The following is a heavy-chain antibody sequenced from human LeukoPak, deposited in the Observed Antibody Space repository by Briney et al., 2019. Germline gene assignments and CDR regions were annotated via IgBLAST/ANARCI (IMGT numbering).Heavy chain of an antibody. Sequence: PSETLSLTCTVSGGSISSSSYYWGWIRQPPGKGLEWIGSIYYSGSTYYNPSLKSRVTISVDTSKNQFSLKLTSVTVADTAVYFCARESDLSRYDRTDYRGQGTLVTVSS. CDR1: GGSISSSSYY. J-gene: IGHJ4*02. D-gene: IGHD3-9*01. CDR3: ARESDLSRYDRTDY. CDR2: IYYSGST. V-gene: IGHV4-39*02.